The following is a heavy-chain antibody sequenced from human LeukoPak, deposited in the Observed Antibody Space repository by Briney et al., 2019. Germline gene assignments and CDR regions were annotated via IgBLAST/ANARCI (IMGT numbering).Heavy chain of an antibody. Sequence: GASVKVSCKASGGTFSSYAISWVRQAPGQGLEWMGWINTNTGNPTYAQGFTGRFVFSLDTSVSTAYLQISSLKAEDTAVYYCAREGANTTTIFGFDYWGQGTLVTVSS. CDR2: INTNTGNP. CDR3: AREGANTTTIFGFDY. CDR1: GGTFSSYA. D-gene: IGHD3-3*01. J-gene: IGHJ4*02. V-gene: IGHV7-4-1*02.